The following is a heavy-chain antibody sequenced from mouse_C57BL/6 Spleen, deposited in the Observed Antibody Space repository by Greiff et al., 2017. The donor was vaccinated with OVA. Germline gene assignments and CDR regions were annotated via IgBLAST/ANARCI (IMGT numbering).Heavy chain of an antibody. CDR3: AREDYDGKYYFDY. CDR2: ISYDGSN. J-gene: IGHJ2*01. V-gene: IGHV3-6*01. CDR1: GYSITSGYY. Sequence: EVKLVESGPGLVKPSQSLSLTCSVTGYSITSGYYWNWIRQFPGNKLEWMGYISYDGSNNYNPSLKNRISITRDTSKNQFFLKLNSVTTEDTATYDCAREDYDGKYYFDYWGQGTTLTVSS. D-gene: IGHD2-4*01.